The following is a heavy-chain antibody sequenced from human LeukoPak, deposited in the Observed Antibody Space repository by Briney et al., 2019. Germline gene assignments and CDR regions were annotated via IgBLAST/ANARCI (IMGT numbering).Heavy chain of an antibody. CDR2: ISAGSSTT. J-gene: IGHJ3*02. D-gene: IGHD4-17*01. CDR3: ARVRGLFGAYAVLDAFDM. V-gene: IGHV3-48*02. Sequence: GGSLRLSCAASGLTFSTYSINWVRQAPGKGLEWVSYISAGSSTTYYADSVKGRFTISRDNAKNSLYLQMNSLKDEDTAVYYCARVRGLFGAYAVLDAFDMWGQGTMVTVSS. CDR1: GLTFSTYS.